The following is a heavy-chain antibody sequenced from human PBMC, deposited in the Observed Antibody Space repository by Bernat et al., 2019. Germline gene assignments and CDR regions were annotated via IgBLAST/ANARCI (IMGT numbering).Heavy chain of an antibody. Sequence: EVQLLESGGGLVQPGGSLRLSCAASGFTFSSYAMSWVRQAPGKGLEWVSAISGSGGSTYYADSVKGRFTISRDNSKNTLYLQMNSLRAEDPAVYYCANQRRIVVVTPFCYWGQGTLGNVFS. J-gene: IGHJ4*02. CDR2: ISGSGGST. CDR1: GFTFSSYA. CDR3: ANQRRIVVVTPFCY. D-gene: IGHD3-22*01. V-gene: IGHV3-23*01.